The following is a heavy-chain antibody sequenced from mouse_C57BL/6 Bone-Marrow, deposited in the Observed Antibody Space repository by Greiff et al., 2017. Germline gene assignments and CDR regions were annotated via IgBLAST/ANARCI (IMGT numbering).Heavy chain of an antibody. D-gene: IGHD3-1*01. CDR1: GYTFTSYW. CDR2: IDPSDSHT. J-gene: IGHJ2*01. V-gene: IGHV1-50*01. CDR3: ARGATGY. Sequence: QVQLQQPGAELVKPGASVKLSCKAAGYTFTSYWMQWVKQRPGQGLEWIGEIDPSDSHTNYNQKFKGKATLTVDTSSSTAYMQLSSLTSEDSAVYYCARGATGYWGQGTTLTVSS.